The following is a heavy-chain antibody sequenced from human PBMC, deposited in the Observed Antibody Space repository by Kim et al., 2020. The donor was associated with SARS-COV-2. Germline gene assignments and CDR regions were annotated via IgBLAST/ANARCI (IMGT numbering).Heavy chain of an antibody. CDR1: GYIFITYA. CDR3: ARVFSCSSTSCPIDY. J-gene: IGHJ4*02. Sequence: ASVKVSCKASGYIFITYAMHWVRQAPGQRPEWMGWINAGNGNTKYSQKFQGRVTITRDTAASTAYMELSSLRSEDTAVYFCARVFSCSSTSCPIDYWGQGTLVTVSS. CDR2: INAGNGNT. D-gene: IGHD2-2*01. V-gene: IGHV1-3*01.